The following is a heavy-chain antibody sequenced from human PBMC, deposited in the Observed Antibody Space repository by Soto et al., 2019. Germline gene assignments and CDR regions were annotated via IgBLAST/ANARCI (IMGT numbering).Heavy chain of an antibody. CDR1: GFTFSSYG. Sequence: QVQLVESGGGVVQPGRSLRLSCAASGFTFSSYGMHWVRQAPGKGLEWGAVISYDGSNKYYADSVKGRFTISRDNSKNTLYLQMNSLRAEDTAVYYCAKGDSNGGVGMDVWGQGTTVTVSS. D-gene: IGHD4-4*01. V-gene: IGHV3-30*18. CDR3: AKGDSNGGVGMDV. CDR2: ISYDGSNK. J-gene: IGHJ6*02.